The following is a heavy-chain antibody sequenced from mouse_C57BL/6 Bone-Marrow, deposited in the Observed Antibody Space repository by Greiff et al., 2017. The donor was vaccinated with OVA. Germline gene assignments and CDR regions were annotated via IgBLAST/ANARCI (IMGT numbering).Heavy chain of an antibody. CDR3: SRWDGPAWFAY. CDR1: GYTFTDYN. CDR2: INPKNGGT. D-gene: IGHD2-3*01. V-gene: IGHV1-22*01. Sequence: VQLQQSGPELVKPGASVKMSCKASGYTFTDYNMHWVKQSPGKSLEWIGYINPKNGGTSYNQKFKGKATLTVNRSSSTAYMELRNLTSEDSEVDYFSRWDGPAWFAYWGQGTLVTVSA. J-gene: IGHJ3*01.